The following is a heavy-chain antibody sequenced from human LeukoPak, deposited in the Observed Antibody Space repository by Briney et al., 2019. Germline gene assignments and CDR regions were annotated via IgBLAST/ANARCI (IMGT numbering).Heavy chain of an antibody. J-gene: IGHJ3*02. CDR3: ARGEMATIEDAFDI. CDR1: GGSISSHY. CDR2: IYYSGST. V-gene: IGHV4-59*11. D-gene: IGHD5-24*01. Sequence: SETLSLTCTVSGGSISSHYWSWIRQSPGKGLEWIGYIYYSGSTNYNPSLKSRVTISVDTSKNQFSLKLSSVTAADTAVYYCARGEMATIEDAFDIWGQGTMVTVTS.